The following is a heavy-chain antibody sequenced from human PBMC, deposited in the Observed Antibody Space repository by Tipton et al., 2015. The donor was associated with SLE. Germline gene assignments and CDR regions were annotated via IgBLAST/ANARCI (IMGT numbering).Heavy chain of an antibody. CDR1: GGSINSYY. J-gene: IGHJ4*02. CDR3: ARSAGYGSSWAHFDY. CDR2: IYYSGST. V-gene: IGHV4-59*01. D-gene: IGHD6-13*01. Sequence: TLSLTCTVSGGSINSYYWSWDRQPPGKGLEWIGYIYYSGSTNYNPSLKSRVTISVDTSKNQFSLKLSSVTAADTAVYYCARSAGYGSSWAHFDYWGQGTLVTVSS.